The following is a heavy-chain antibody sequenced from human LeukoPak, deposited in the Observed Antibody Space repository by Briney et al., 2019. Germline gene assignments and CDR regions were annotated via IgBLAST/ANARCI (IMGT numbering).Heavy chain of an antibody. J-gene: IGHJ4*02. D-gene: IGHD3-9*01. CDR3: ARSTHFDWLYFDY. V-gene: IGHV3-11*04. CDR2: ISSSGSTI. Sequence: GGSLRLSCAASGFTFRDYYMSWIRQAPGKGLAWVSYISSSGSTIYYADSVKGRFTISRDNAKNSLYLQMNSLRAEDTAVYYCARSTHFDWLYFDYWGQGTLVTVSS. CDR1: GFTFRDYY.